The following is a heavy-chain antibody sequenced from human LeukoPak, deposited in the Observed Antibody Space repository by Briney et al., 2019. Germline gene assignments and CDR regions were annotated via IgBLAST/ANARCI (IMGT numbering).Heavy chain of an antibody. CDR2: INWNGGST. V-gene: IGHV3-20*04. D-gene: IGHD6-19*01. J-gene: IGHJ3*02. CDR3: AKGKYSSGPNDAFDI. Sequence: GGSLRLSCAASGFTFDDYGMSWVRQAPGKGLEWVSGINWNGGSTGYADSVKGRFTISRDNAKNSLYLQMNSLRAEDMALYYCAKGKYSSGPNDAFDIWGQGTMVTVSS. CDR1: GFTFDDYG.